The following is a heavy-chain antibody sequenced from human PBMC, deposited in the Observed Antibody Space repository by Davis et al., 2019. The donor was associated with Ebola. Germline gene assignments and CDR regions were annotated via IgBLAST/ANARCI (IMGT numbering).Heavy chain of an antibody. V-gene: IGHV3-30*02. Sequence: GESLKISCAASGFTFRSYGMHWVRQAPGKGLEWVTFIRYDGSDKYYGDSVKGRFSISRDNSKNTVFLQMNSLRAEDTAMYFCARDGYYYGMDVWGQGTTVTVSS. CDR1: GFTFRSYG. J-gene: IGHJ6*02. CDR3: ARDGYYYGMDV. CDR2: IRYDGSDK.